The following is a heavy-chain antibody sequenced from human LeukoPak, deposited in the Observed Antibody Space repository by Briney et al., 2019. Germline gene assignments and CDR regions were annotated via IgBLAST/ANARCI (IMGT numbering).Heavy chain of an antibody. CDR1: GGTISSSNYY. Sequence: PSETLSLTCTVSGGTISSSNYYWGWIRQPPGKGLEWIGRIYTSGSTNYNPSINSRATISVDTTKDQLSRMLSSVAAAVAAVYYCARGSFTRGVIPTHYGGQGTLVTVSS. CDR3: ARGSFTRGVIPTHY. CDR2: IYTSGST. J-gene: IGHJ4*02. V-gene: IGHV4-61*02. D-gene: IGHD3-10*01.